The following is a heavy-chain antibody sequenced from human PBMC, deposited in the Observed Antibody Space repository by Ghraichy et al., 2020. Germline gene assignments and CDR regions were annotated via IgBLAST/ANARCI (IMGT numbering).Heavy chain of an antibody. J-gene: IGHJ3*02. V-gene: IGHV4-4*07. CDR1: GGSISSYY. Sequence: SETLSLTCTVSGGSISSYYWSWIRQPAGKGLEWIGRIYTSGSTNYNPSLKSRVTMSVDTSKNQFSLKLSSVTAADTAVYYCARRTYYYDSSGSLFDIWGQGTMVTVSS. CDR3: ARRTYYYDSSGSLFDI. CDR2: IYTSGST. D-gene: IGHD3-22*01.